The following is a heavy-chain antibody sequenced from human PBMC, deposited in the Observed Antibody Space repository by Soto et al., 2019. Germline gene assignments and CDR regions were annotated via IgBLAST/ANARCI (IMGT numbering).Heavy chain of an antibody. CDR1: GFTLSGYP. J-gene: IGHJ2*01. CDR2: SANDASSE. CDR3: ARDGSANWYFDWYFDL. Sequence: QVQLVESGGGVVQGGGSLRLSCSASGFTLSGYPMHWVRQAPGKGLEGGAISANDASSEHYADSVKGRFTISRDNSENTLYLQVNSLRAEDTALYYCARDGSANWYFDWYFDLWGRGTVVTVSS. D-gene: IGHD2-2*01. V-gene: IGHV3-30-3*01.